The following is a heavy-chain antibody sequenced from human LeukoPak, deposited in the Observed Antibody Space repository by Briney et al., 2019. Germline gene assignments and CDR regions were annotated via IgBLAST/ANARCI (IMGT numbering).Heavy chain of an antibody. CDR1: GGSFSGYY. CDR2: INHSGST. D-gene: IGHD3-3*01. J-gene: IGHJ6*03. V-gene: IGHV4-34*01. Sequence: SETLSLTCAVYGGSFSGYYWSWIRQPPGKGLEWIGEINHSGSTNYNPSLKSRVTISVDTSKNQFSLKLSSVTAADTAVYYCARCRLCYDFWSGSVYMDVWGKGTTVTVSS. CDR3: ARCRLCYDFWSGSVYMDV.